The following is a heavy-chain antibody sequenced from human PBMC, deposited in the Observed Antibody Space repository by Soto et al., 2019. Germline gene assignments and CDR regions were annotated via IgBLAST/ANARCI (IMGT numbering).Heavy chain of an antibody. V-gene: IGHV3-23*01. CDR1: GFTFSSYA. J-gene: IGHJ6*02. Sequence: ETLRLSCAASGFTFSSYAMSWVRQAPGKGLEWVSAISGSGGSTYYADSVKGRFTISRDNSKNTLYLQMNSLRAEDTAVYYCAKDVVVAATPFDVWGQGTTVTVSS. CDR3: AKDVVVAATPFDV. D-gene: IGHD2-15*01. CDR2: ISGSGGST.